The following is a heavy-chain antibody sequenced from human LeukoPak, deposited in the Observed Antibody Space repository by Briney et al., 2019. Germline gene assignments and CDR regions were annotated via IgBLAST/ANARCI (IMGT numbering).Heavy chain of an antibody. CDR3: VRDRFYAMDV. CDR2: ISGSGDST. V-gene: IGHV3-23*01. J-gene: IGHJ6*02. CDR1: GFTFSTYA. Sequence: PGGSLRLSCAASGFTFSTYAVNWVRQAPGKGLEWVSTISGSGDSTYYADSVKGRFTISRDNAKNTLYLQMNSLRAEDTAVFYCVRDRFYAMDVWGQGTTVTVSS.